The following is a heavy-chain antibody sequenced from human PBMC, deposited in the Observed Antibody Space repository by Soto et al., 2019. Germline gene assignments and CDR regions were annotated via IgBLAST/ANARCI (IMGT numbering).Heavy chain of an antibody. CDR1: GFTFSSYW. Sequence: GGSLRLSCAASGFTFSSYWMSWVRQAPGKGLEWVANIKQDGSEKYYVDSVKGRFTISRDNAKNSLYLQMNSLRAEDTAVYYCARDDIVVVPAAIAPEGYYYYMDVWGKGTTVTVSS. V-gene: IGHV3-7*01. CDR3: ARDDIVVVPAAIAPEGYYYYMDV. J-gene: IGHJ6*03. CDR2: IKQDGSEK. D-gene: IGHD2-2*01.